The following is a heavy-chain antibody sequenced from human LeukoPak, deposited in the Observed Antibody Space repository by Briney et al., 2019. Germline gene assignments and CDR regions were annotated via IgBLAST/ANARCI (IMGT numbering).Heavy chain of an antibody. CDR3: LSPRLLFGSGPILV. CDR2: FSHTGSP. D-gene: IGHD3-10*01. J-gene: IGHJ4*02. Sequence: PSETLSLTCAVSGATFSGYSWTWIRQPPGKGLEWIGEFSHTGSPIFYPSLKRRVNISIDTSTKQFSLRLTSMAASDPAVYFCLSPRLLFGSGPILVWGQGTLVTVSS. V-gene: IGHV4-34*08. CDR1: GATFSGYS.